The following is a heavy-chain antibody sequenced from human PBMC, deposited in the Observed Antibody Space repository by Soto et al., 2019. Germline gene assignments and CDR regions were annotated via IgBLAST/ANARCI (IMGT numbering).Heavy chain of an antibody. CDR3: AKDMPQERWLHSFQH. J-gene: IGHJ1*01. Sequence: EVQLVESGGGLVQPGRSLRLSCAASGFIFDDYAMHWVRQAPGKGLEWVSGISWNSGTTGYAESVKGRFTISRDNAKNSLHLQMNSPRPEDRAWYYCAKDMPQERWLHSFQHWGQGTLVTVSS. D-gene: IGHD5-12*01. CDR1: GFIFDDYA. V-gene: IGHV3-9*01. CDR2: ISWNSGTT.